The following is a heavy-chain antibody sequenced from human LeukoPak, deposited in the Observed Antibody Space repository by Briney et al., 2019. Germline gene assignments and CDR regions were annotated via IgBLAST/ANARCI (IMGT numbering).Heavy chain of an antibody. J-gene: IGHJ3*02. CDR1: GFTFSSYE. CDR2: IYSDGST. CDR3: AKDHWGDYDEPSDAFDI. V-gene: IGHV3-66*01. D-gene: IGHD3-22*01. Sequence: GSLRLSCAASGFTFSSYEMNWVRQAPGKGLEWVSIIYSDGSTYYADSVKGRFTISRDNSKKTLYLQMNSLRAEDTAVYYCAKDHWGDYDEPSDAFDIWGQGTMVTVSS.